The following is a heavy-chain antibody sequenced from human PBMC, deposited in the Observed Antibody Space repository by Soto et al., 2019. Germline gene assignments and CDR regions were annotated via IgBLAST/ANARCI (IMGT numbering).Heavy chain of an antibody. D-gene: IGHD5-12*01. V-gene: IGHV1-69*02. CDR1: GGTFSSYT. J-gene: IGHJ6*03. CDR2: IIPILGIA. Sequence: QVQLVQSGAEVKKPGSSVKVSCKASGGTFSSYTISWVRQAPGQGLEWMGRIIPILGIANYAQKFQGRVTITADKSTSTAYMELSSLRSEDTAVYYCARGGFVVATSYYYYYYMDVWGKGTTVTVSS. CDR3: ARGGFVVATSYYYYYYMDV.